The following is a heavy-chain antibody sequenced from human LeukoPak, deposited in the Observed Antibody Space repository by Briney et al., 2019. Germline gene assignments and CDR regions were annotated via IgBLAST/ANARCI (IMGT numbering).Heavy chain of an antibody. J-gene: IGHJ6*03. CDR2: IGGSGTT. CDR1: GFTFSSYA. D-gene: IGHD3-3*01. CDR3: AKSPRDLEWLLEDYYYYYMDV. Sequence: PGGSLRLSCAASGFTFSSYAMSWVRQAPGKGLEWVSAIGGSGTTYYADSVKGRFTISRDNSKNTLYLQMNSLRAEDTAVYYCAKSPRDLEWLLEDYYYYYMDVWGKGTTVTVSS. V-gene: IGHV3-23*01.